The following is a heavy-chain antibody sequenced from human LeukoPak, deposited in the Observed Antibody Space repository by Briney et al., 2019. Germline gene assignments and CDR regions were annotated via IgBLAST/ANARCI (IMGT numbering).Heavy chain of an antibody. CDR3: AKDQIDRPMVVGY. CDR2: IIPIFGTA. Sequence: ASVKVSCKASGGTFSSYAISWVRQAPGQGLEWRGGIIPIFGTANYAQKFQGRVTITADESTSTAYMELSSLRSEDTAVYYCAKDQIDRPMVVGYWGQGTLVTVSS. V-gene: IGHV1-69*13. J-gene: IGHJ4*02. CDR1: GGTFSSYA. D-gene: IGHD2-8*01.